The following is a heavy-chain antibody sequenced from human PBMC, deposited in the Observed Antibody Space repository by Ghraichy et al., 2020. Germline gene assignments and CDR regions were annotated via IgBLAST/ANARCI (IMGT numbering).Heavy chain of an antibody. CDR2: ISAYNGNT. CDR3: ARDDSVTKRHYYYGMDV. Sequence: ASVKVSCKASGYTFTNYGITWVRQAPGQGLEWMGWISAYNGNTNYAQKLQGRVTMTTDTSTSTAYMELRSLRSDDTAVYYCARDDSVTKRHYYYGMDVWGQGTTVTVSS. CDR1: GYTFTNYG. D-gene: IGHD4-17*01. V-gene: IGHV1-18*01. J-gene: IGHJ6*02.